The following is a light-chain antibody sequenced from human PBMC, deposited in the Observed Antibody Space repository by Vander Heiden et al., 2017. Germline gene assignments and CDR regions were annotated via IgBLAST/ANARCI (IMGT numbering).Light chain of an antibody. CDR1: QSISSY. CDR2: AAS. Sequence: DIQMTKSPSSLSASVGDRVTITCRASQSISSYLNWYQQKPGKAPKLLIYAASSLQSGVPSRFSGSGSGTDFTLTISSLQPEDFATYYCQQSYGTPPTFRQGAKVG. V-gene: IGKV1-39*01. J-gene: IGKJ1*01. CDR3: QQSYGTPPT.